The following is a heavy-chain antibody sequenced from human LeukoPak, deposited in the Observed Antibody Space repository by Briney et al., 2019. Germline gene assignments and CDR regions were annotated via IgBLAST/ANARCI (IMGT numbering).Heavy chain of an antibody. Sequence: ASVKVSCKASGYTFTDYYMHWVRQAPGQGLEWMGWINPNSGGTYYGQNFQDRVTMTRDTSISTAYMEMSRLRSDDTAVYYCASLGLYGSGTYFMAPFDYWGQGTLVTVSS. D-gene: IGHD3-10*01. J-gene: IGHJ4*02. CDR1: GYTFTDYY. CDR3: ASLGLYGSGTYFMAPFDY. V-gene: IGHV1-2*02. CDR2: INPNSGGT.